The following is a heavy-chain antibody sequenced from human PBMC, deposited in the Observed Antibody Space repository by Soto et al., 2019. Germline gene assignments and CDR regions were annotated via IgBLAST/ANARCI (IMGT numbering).Heavy chain of an antibody. CDR1: GDSVSSNSAA. D-gene: IGHD1-20*01. Sequence: PSPTLSRTCAICGDSVSSNSAAWNWIRQSPSRGLEWLGRTYYRSKWYNDYAVSVKSRITINPDTSKNQFSLQLNSVTPEDTAVYYCARGSITGTASHYYYYYMDVWGKGTTVTVSS. J-gene: IGHJ6*03. CDR2: TYYRSKWYN. CDR3: ARGSITGTASHYYYYYMDV. V-gene: IGHV6-1*01.